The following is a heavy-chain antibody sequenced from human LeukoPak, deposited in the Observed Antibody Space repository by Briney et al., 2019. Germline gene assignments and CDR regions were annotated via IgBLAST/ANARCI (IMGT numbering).Heavy chain of an antibody. D-gene: IGHD2-15*01. CDR1: GFTFSSYA. J-gene: IGHJ4*02. CDR2: ISGSGGST. Sequence: PGGSLRLSCAASGFTFSSYAMSWVRQAPGKGLEWVSAISGSGGSTYYADSVKGRFTISRDNSKNTLYLQMNSLRAEDTAVYYCAETSLRVVADYYFDYWGQGTLVTVSS. CDR3: AETSLRVVADYYFDY. V-gene: IGHV3-23*01.